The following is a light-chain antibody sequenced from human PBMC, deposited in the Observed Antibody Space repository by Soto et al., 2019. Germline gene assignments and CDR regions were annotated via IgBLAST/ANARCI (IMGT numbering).Light chain of an antibody. CDR2: GDS. CDR1: SSNIGAGYD. V-gene: IGLV1-40*01. J-gene: IGLJ2*01. CDR3: QSLDRSLSVLVV. Sequence: QSVLTQPPSVSGAPGQRVTMSCTGSSSNIGAGYDVHWYQQVPGRAPKLIIYGDSNRPSGVPDRFSGSKSGTSASLAITGLQAEDEADYYCQSLDRSLSVLVVFGGGTKLTVL.